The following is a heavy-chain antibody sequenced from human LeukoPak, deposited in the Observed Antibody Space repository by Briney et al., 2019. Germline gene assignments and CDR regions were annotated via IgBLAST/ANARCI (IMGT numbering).Heavy chain of an antibody. Sequence: PSETLSLTCAVYGGSFSGYYWSWLRQPPGKGLEWIGEINHSGSTNYNPSLKSRVTISVDTSKNQFSLKLSSVTAADTAVYYCASKAATIDFDYWGQGTLVTVSS. V-gene: IGHV4-34*01. CDR2: INHSGST. J-gene: IGHJ4*02. CDR3: ASKAATIDFDY. CDR1: GGSFSGYY. D-gene: IGHD5-24*01.